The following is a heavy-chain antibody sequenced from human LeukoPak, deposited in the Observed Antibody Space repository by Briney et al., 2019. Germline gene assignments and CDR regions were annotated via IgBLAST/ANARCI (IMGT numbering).Heavy chain of an antibody. J-gene: IGHJ4*02. CDR1: GGSISSSTYY. V-gene: IGHV4-39*01. Sequence: SETRSLTCTVSGGSISSSTYYWGWIRQPPGKGLEWIGSVYYTGSTYYNPSLKSRITILLDTSKNQISLKLSSVTAADTAVYYCSGGSYDILTGYSTLGEYWGQGTLVTVSS. D-gene: IGHD3-9*01. CDR2: VYYTGST. CDR3: SGGSYDILTGYSTLGEY.